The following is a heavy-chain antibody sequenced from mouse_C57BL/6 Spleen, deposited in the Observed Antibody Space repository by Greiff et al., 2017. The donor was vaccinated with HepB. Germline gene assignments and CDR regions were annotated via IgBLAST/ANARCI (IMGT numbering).Heavy chain of an antibody. Sequence: QVQLKQSGPELVKPGASVKISCKASGYAFSSSWMNWVKQRPGKGLEWIGRIYPGDGDTNYNGKFKGKATLTADKSSSTAYMQLSSLTSEDSAVYFCARDGNYYGLYYYAMDYWGQGTSVTVSS. D-gene: IGHD1-1*01. V-gene: IGHV1-82*01. CDR3: ARDGNYYGLYYYAMDY. CDR2: IYPGDGDT. J-gene: IGHJ4*01. CDR1: GYAFSSSW.